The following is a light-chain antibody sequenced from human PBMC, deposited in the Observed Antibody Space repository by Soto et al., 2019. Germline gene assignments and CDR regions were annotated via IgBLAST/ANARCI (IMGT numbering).Light chain of an antibody. CDR2: EAS. CDR1: QSLGSN. CDR3: QKYNQWPWT. Sequence: VVMTQSPATLSVSPGERAVLSCRASQSLGSNLAWYHHKPGQAPRLLLYEASIRATGIPARFSGDGSGTEFTLTISSLQSEDFGSYYCQKYNQWPWTFGPGTKVEI. V-gene: IGKV3-15*01. J-gene: IGKJ1*01.